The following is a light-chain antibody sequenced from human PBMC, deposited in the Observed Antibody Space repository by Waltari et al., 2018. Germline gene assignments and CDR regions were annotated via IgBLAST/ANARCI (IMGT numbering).Light chain of an antibody. Sequence: QSALTQPASVSGSPGQSLTTPCTGTSSDVGYYKRVSWYQQHPVKAPTLMIYAVSKRPSGVSHRFSGSKSGDMASLTISGLQHEDEAEYFCSSYAGSSKGVFGGGTKVTVL. J-gene: IGLJ2*01. V-gene: IGLV2-23*02. CDR3: SSYAGSSKGV. CDR1: SSDVGYYKR. CDR2: AVS.